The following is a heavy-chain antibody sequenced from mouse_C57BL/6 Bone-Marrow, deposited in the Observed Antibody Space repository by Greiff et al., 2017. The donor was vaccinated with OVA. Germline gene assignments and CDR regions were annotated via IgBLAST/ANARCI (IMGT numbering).Heavy chain of an antibody. Sequence: QVQLQQPGAELVKPGASVKLSCKASGYTFTSYWMQWVKQRPGQGLECIGEIDPSDSYPNSNQKFKGKATLTVDTSSSTAYMQLSSLTSEDSAVYYCARKWITTVPGYYAMDYWGQGTSVTVSS. CDR3: ARKWITTVPGYYAMDY. D-gene: IGHD1-1*01. CDR1: GYTFTSYW. J-gene: IGHJ4*01. CDR2: IDPSDSYP. V-gene: IGHV1-50*01.